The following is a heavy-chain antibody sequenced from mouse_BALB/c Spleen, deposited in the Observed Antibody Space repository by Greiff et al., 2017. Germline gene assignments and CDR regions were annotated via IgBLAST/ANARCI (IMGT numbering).Heavy chain of an antibody. CDR2: ISSGGSYT. CDR3: ARHVGGYDEDWFAY. CDR1: GFTFSSYG. D-gene: IGHD2-2*01. Sequence: EVHLVESGGDLVKPGGSLKLSCAASGFTFSSYGMSWVRQTPDKRLEWVATISSGGSYTYYPDSVKGRFTISRDNAKNTLYLQMSSLKSEDTAMYYCARHVGGYDEDWFAYWGQGTLVTVSA. V-gene: IGHV5-6*01. J-gene: IGHJ3*01.